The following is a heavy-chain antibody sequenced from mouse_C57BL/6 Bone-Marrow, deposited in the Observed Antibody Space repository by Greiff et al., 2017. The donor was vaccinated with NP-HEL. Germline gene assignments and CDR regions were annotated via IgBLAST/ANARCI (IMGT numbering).Heavy chain of an antibody. CDR1: GFNIKDYY. CDR2: IDPEDGET. V-gene: IGHV14-2*01. CDR3: AGGAFAY. J-gene: IGHJ3*01. Sequence: VQLQQSGAELVKPGASVKLSCTASGFNIKDYYMHWVKQRPEQGLEWIGRIDPEDGETKYATKFQGKATITADTSSNTAYLQLSSLTSEDTAVYYWAGGAFAYWGQGTLVTVSA.